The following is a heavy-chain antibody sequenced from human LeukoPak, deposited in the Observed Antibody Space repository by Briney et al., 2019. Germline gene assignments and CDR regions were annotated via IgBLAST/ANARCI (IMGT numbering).Heavy chain of an antibody. CDR1: GGSISIYS. V-gene: IGHV4-59*01. Sequence: SETLSLTCTVSGGSISIYSWSWIRQPPGKGLEWIGYIYYSGSTNYNPSLKSRVTISVDTSKNQFSLNLSSVTAADTAVYYCARGDSSGYYSDAFDIWGQGTMVTVSS. CDR3: ARGDSSGYYSDAFDI. J-gene: IGHJ3*02. CDR2: IYYSGST. D-gene: IGHD3-22*01.